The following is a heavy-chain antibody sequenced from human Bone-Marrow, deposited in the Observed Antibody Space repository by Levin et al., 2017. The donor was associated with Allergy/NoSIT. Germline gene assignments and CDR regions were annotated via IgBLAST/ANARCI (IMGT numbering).Heavy chain of an antibody. V-gene: IGHV1-2*06. Sequence: PRASVKVSCKSSEYTFGGYYIHWVRQTPGQGFEWMGRISPDTYDSTYAEKFQDRFSMTWDASIGAVYMDLSSLRSDDTAFYYCARAKDRLGIWGTIPYGFDIWGQGTEVTVSS. CDR2: ISPDTYDS. CDR3: ARAKDRLGIWGTIPYGFDI. J-gene: IGHJ3*02. CDR1: EYTFGGYY. D-gene: IGHD2/OR15-2a*01.